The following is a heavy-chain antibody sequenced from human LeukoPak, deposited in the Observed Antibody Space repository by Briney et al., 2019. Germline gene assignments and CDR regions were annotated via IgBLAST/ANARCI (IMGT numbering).Heavy chain of an antibody. CDR2: ISTDASIR. D-gene: IGHD2-8*02. CDR3: AKDHGTGWHTDF. V-gene: IGHV3-30*18. J-gene: IGHJ4*02. CDR1: GFTVSSNY. Sequence: PGGSLRLSCAASGFTVSSNYMSWVRQAPGKGLEWVALISTDASIRYYADSVQGRFTISRDNSENTLSLQMNSLRAEDTAVYFCAKDHGTGWHTDFWGQGILVTVSS.